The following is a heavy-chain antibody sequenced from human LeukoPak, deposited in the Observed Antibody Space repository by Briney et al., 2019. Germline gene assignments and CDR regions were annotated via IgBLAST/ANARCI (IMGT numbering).Heavy chain of an antibody. CDR1: GYTLTSYD. Sequence: ASVKVSCKASGYTLTSYDINWVRQATGQGREWMGWMNANSGNTGYAQKFQGRVTMTRNTSISTAYIELSRLRSEGTAVYYCARGGGRQLFNNWFDPWGQGTLVTVSS. CDR2: MNANSGNT. CDR3: ARGGGRQLFNNWFDP. V-gene: IGHV1-8*01. J-gene: IGHJ5*02. D-gene: IGHD6-13*01.